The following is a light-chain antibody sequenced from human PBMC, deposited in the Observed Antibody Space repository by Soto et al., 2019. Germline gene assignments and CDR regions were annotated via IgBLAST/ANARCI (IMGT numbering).Light chain of an antibody. CDR2: RNN. V-gene: IGLV1-47*01. CDR3: AAWDYSLSGHVV. J-gene: IGLJ2*01. CDR1: SSNIGSNY. Sequence: QAVVTQPPSASGTPGQRVTISCSGSSSNIGSNYVYWYQQLPGTAPKLLIYRNNQRPSGVPDRFSGSKSGTSASLAISGLRSEDEGDYYCAAWDYSLSGHVVFGGGTKVTVL.